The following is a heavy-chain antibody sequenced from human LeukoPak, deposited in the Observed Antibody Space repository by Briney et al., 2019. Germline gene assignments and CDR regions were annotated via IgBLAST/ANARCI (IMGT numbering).Heavy chain of an antibody. CDR1: GFTFSDYD. V-gene: IGHV3-69-1*02. J-gene: IGHJ4*02. Sequence: GGSLRLSCAASGFTFSDYDMNWVRQAPGEGLGWVSSISGLSTHIYYGDSVKGRFSISRDNAKNSVYLQMNSLGVEDTAIYYCGRAFPPLRTSSAGDLWGQGILVTVSS. CDR3: GRAFPPLRTSSAGDL. D-gene: IGHD3-16*01. CDR2: ISGLSTHI.